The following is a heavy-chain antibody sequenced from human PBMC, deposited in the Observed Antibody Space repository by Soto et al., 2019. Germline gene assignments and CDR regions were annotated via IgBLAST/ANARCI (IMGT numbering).Heavy chain of an antibody. CDR3: AKEVAGTAGNYFYY. V-gene: IGHV3-30*18. Sequence: ESGGGVVQPGRSLRLSCAASGFTFSSYGMHWVRQAPGTGLEWVAVISYDGSNKYYADSVKGRFTISRDNSKNTLYLQMNILRAEDTAVYYCAKEVAGTAGNYFYYWGQGTLVTVSS. D-gene: IGHD6-19*01. J-gene: IGHJ4*02. CDR1: GFTFSSYG. CDR2: ISYDGSNK.